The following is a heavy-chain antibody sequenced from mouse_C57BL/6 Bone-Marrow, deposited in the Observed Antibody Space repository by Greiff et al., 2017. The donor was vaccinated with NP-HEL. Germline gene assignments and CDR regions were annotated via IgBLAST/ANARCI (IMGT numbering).Heavy chain of an antibody. CDR2: IHPDSGGT. CDR1: GYTFTSYC. J-gene: IGHJ2*01. CDR3: TNHGTTEVDY. Sequence: QVQLQQPGAELVRPGASVKLSCTASGYTFTSYCMHWVKQRPGQGLEWIGLIHPDSGGTNYTAKFKGKATLTVDTSSSTAYLQLSSLTSEDTAVYYCTNHGTTEVDYWGQGTTLTVSS. D-gene: IGHD1-1*01. V-gene: IGHV1-64*01.